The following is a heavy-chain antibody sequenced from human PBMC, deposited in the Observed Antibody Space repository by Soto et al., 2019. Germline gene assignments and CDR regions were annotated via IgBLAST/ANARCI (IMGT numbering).Heavy chain of an antibody. CDR2: IYHTGSS. CDR1: GGSINSNNW. D-gene: IGHD3-10*01. J-gene: IGHJ4*02. CDR3: ARDVWFGELPSYFDY. Sequence: SETLSLTCAVSGGSINSNNWWSWVRQPPGKGLEWIGNIYHTGSSNYNPSLKSRVIISVDKSKNQFSLKLSSVTAADTAVYYCARDVWFGELPSYFDYWGQGTLVTISS. V-gene: IGHV4-4*02.